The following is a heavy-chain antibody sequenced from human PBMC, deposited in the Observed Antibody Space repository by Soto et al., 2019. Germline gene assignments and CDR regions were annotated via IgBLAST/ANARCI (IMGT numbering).Heavy chain of an antibody. V-gene: IGHV1-46*03. CDR3: SISTADFDY. Sequence: ASVKVSCKASGYTFINYYIHWVRQAPGQGLEWIGIINPRDGSTNYAQKFQGRVTMTRDTSTSTVYMELSSLRSDDTAVYYCSISTADFDYWG. CDR1: GYTFINYY. J-gene: IGHJ4*01. CDR2: INPRDGST.